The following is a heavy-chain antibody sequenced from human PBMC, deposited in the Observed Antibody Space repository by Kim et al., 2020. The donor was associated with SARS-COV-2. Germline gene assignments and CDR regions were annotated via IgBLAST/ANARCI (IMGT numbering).Heavy chain of an antibody. CDR3: ARPPGGYLNYYFDS. Sequence: NPSIIGRVTLSVATSKNRFSLKLSSVTAADTAVYYCARPPGGYLNYYFDSWGQGTLVTVSS. D-gene: IGHD3-22*01. J-gene: IGHJ4*02. V-gene: IGHV4-39*01.